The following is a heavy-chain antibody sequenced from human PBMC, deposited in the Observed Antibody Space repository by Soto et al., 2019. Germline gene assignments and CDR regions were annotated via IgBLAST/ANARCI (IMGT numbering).Heavy chain of an antibody. Sequence: QITLKESGPTLVKPTQTLTLTCTFSGFSLNTRGVGVGWIRQPPGKALEWLTLIYWDDAKEYSPSLKSSLTNTKDTSKNQVVLIMTNMDPVDTATYYCVHKGEGDRILDFWGQGALVTVSS. V-gene: IGHV2-5*02. J-gene: IGHJ4*02. D-gene: IGHD3-16*01. CDR1: GFSLNTRGVG. CDR3: VHKGEGDRILDF. CDR2: IYWDDAK.